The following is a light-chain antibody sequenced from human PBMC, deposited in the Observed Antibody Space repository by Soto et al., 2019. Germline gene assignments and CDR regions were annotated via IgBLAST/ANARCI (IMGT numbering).Light chain of an antibody. CDR3: QQYYTPPWT. Sequence: DIVMTQSPDSLAVSLGERATINCNSSQSILYTSNNRNYLAWYQQKPGQPPKLLLNWASARESGVPDRFSGSGSGTDFTLTINSLQTEDVATYYCQQYYTPPWTFGQGSKVEIK. CDR2: WAS. CDR1: QSILYTSNNRNY. V-gene: IGKV4-1*01. J-gene: IGKJ1*01.